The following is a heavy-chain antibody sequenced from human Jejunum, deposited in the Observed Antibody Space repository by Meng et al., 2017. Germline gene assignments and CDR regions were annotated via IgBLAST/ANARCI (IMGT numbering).Heavy chain of an antibody. Sequence: GGSLRLSCAASGFTFSNYDMNWVRQAPGKGLEWVSYIGSSGSVIYYADSVKGRFTISRDNAKDSLYLQMNSLRAEDTAVYYCARAGYSYTRYYFDYWGQGALVTVSS. V-gene: IGHV3-48*03. D-gene: IGHD5-18*01. J-gene: IGHJ4*02. CDR1: GFTFSNYD. CDR2: IGSSGSVI. CDR3: ARAGYSYTRYYFDY.